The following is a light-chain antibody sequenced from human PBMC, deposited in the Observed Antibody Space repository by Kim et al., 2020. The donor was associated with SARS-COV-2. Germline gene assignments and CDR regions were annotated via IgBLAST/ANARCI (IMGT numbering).Light chain of an antibody. Sequence: QSALTQPRSVSGSPGQAVTISCTGTSSDIGGYNYVSWYQQHPGKAPKVIIYDVSKWPSGVPDRFSGSKSGNTASLTISGLQAEDEADYYCCAYAGTYSHVCGSGTKVTVL. CDR3: CAYAGTYSHV. V-gene: IGLV2-11*01. J-gene: IGLJ1*01. CDR1: SSDIGGYNY. CDR2: DVS.